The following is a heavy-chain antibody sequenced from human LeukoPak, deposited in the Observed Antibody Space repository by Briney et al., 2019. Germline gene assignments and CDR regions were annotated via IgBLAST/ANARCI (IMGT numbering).Heavy chain of an antibody. D-gene: IGHD3-10*01. CDR3: TRRYYGSGSYYNDPYYFDY. J-gene: IGHJ4*02. CDR1: GFTFSGSA. Sequence: GSLRLSCAASGFTFSGSAMHWVRQASGKGLEWVGRIRSKANSYATAYAASVKGRFTISRDDSKNTAYLQMNSLKTEDTAVYYCTRRYYGSGSYYNDPYYFDYWGQGTLVTVSS. V-gene: IGHV3-73*01. CDR2: IRSKANSYAT.